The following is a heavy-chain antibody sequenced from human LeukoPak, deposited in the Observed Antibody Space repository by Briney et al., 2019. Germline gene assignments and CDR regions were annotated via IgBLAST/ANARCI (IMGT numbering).Heavy chain of an antibody. D-gene: IGHD3-3*01. J-gene: IGHJ4*02. V-gene: IGHV4-34*01. CDR2: INHSGST. Sequence: PSETLSLTCAVYGGSFSGYYWSWIRQPPGKGLEWIGEINHSGSTNYNPSLKSRVTISVDTSKNQFSLKLSSVTAADTAVYYCARSTYYDFWSGYYRPGSFDYWGQGTLVTVSS. CDR1: GGSFSGYY. CDR3: ARSTYYDFWSGYYRPGSFDY.